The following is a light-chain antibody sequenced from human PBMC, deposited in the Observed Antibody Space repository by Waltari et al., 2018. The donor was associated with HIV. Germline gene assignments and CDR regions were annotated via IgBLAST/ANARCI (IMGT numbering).Light chain of an antibody. CDR2: STN. CDR1: SSNIGSNA. CDR3: AAWDDSLNGVV. J-gene: IGLJ3*02. V-gene: IGLV1-44*01. Sequence: SVLTQPPSASGTPGQRVTISCSGRSSNIGSNAVHWYQQFPGTSPKLLIYSTNPRPSGVPDRFSASRSATSASLAISGLQSEDEADYYCAAWDDSLNGVVFGGGTKLTVL.